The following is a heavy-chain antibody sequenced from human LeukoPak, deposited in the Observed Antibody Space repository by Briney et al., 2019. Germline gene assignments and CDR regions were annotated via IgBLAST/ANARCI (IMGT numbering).Heavy chain of an antibody. J-gene: IGHJ3*02. CDR2: IYYSGST. D-gene: IGHD4-17*01. V-gene: IGHV4-59*08. CDR1: GGSISSYY. Sequence: SETLSLTCTVSGGSISSYYWSWIRQPPGKGLEWIGYIYYSGSTNYNPSLKSRVTISVDTSKNQFSLKLSSVTAADTAVYYCARRGYGDYDAFDIWGQGTMVTVSS. CDR3: ARRGYGDYDAFDI.